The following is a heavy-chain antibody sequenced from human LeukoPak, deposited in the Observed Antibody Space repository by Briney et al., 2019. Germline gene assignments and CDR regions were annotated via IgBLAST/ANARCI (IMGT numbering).Heavy chain of an antibody. CDR3: ARVYYYDSSGYFGY. D-gene: IGHD3-22*01. J-gene: IGHJ4*02. CDR1: VGSFSGYY. V-gene: IGHV4-34*01. Sequence: SETLSLTCAVYVGSFSGYYWSWIRQPPGKGLEWIGEINHSGSTNYDPSLKSRVTISVDTSKNQFSLKLSSVTAADTAVYYCARVYYYDSSGYFGYWGQGTLVTVSS. CDR2: INHSGST.